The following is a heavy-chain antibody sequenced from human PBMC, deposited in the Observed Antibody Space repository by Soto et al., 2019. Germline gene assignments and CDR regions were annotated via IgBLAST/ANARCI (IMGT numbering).Heavy chain of an antibody. CDR3: ARENYDDYYYYIDV. CDR2: INADGSYT. Sequence: EVQLVESGGHLVQPGGSLRLSCTASGFRFSSHWMHWVRQGPGKGLVWVSRINADGSYTTYGDSVKGRFTISRDNAKNTLFLHMNSLRAEDTGVYYCARENYDDYYYYIDVWGKGTTVTVSS. J-gene: IGHJ6*03. D-gene: IGHD3-3*01. V-gene: IGHV3-74*01. CDR1: GFRFSSHW.